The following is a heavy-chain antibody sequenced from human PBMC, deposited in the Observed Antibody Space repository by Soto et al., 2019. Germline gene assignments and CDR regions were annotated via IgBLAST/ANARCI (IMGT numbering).Heavy chain of an antibody. CDR1: GYTLTELS. D-gene: IGHD6-19*01. V-gene: IGHV1-24*01. J-gene: IGHJ4*02. CDR2: FDPEDGET. CDR3: ATDLYSSGCFDY. Sequence: ASVKVSCKVSGYTLTELSMHWVRQAPGKGREWMGGFDPEDGETIYAQKFQRRVTRTEDTSTDTAYMELSSLRSEDTAVYDCATDLYSSGCFDYWGQGTLVTVSS.